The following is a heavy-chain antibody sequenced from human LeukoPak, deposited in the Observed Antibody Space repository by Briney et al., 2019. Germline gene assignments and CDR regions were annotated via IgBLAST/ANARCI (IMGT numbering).Heavy chain of an antibody. CDR1: GFTFSSYA. Sequence: GGSLRLSCAASGFTFSSYAMSWVRQAPGKGLEWVSAISGSGGSTYYADSVKGRFTISRDNSKNTLYLQMNSLRAEDTTVYYCAKSGTMGYKIDYWGQGTLVTVSS. D-gene: IGHD1-26*01. J-gene: IGHJ4*02. CDR3: AKSGTMGYKIDY. V-gene: IGHV3-23*01. CDR2: ISGSGGST.